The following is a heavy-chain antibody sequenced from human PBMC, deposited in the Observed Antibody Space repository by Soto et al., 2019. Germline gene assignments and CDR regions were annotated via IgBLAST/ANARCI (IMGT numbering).Heavy chain of an antibody. D-gene: IGHD2-15*01. Sequence: QLQLQESGPGLVKPSETLSLTCTVSDGSISSSSYHWGWIRQPPGKGLEWIASIYYSGTTYYNPSLKGRFTISVDTSKNQLSLRLMSVTAADTAIYYCARDIAVYGGHRFWDYWGQGTLVTVSS. CDR2: IYYSGTT. CDR3: ARDIAVYGGHRFWDY. J-gene: IGHJ4*02. V-gene: IGHV4-39*02. CDR1: DGSISSSSYH.